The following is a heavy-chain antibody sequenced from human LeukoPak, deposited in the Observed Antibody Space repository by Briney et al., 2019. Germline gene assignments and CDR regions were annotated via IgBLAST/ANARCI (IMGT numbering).Heavy chain of an antibody. CDR1: GYTFTSCG. D-gene: IGHD6-13*01. V-gene: IGHV1-18*01. J-gene: IGHJ4*02. Sequence: GASXKVSCKASGYTFTSCGISWVRQAPGRGLEWMGWISAYNGNTNYAQKLQGRVTMTTDTSTSTAYMELRSLRSDDTAVYYCARGHDGYSSSWYATPYGYWGQGTLVTVSS. CDR3: ARGHDGYSSSWYATPYGY. CDR2: ISAYNGNT.